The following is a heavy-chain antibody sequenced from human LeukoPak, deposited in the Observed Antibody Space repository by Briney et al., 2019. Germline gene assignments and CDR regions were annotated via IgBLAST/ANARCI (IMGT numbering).Heavy chain of an antibody. CDR1: GYTFTSYG. CDR3: ARDDTRDGYIFTPWGY. J-gene: IGHJ4*02. D-gene: IGHD5-24*01. V-gene: IGHV1-18*01. CDR2: ISAYNGNT. Sequence: ASVKVSCKASGYTFTSYGISWVRQAPGQGLEWMGWISAYNGNTNYAQKLQGRVTMTTDTSTSTAYMELRSLRSDDTAVYYCARDDTRDGYIFTPWGYWGQGTLVTVSS.